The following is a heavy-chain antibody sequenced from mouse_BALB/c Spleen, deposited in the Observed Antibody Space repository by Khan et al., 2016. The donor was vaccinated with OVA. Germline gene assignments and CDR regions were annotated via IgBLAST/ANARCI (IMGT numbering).Heavy chain of an antibody. CDR2: IWNDGTT. CDR1: GFSLTNYG. V-gene: IGHV2-6-1*01. Sequence: VQLQESGPVLAAPSQSLSITCTISGFSLTNYGVHWVRQPPGKGLEWLVVIWNDGTTTYSSALKSRLTITKDNSQSQVLLKMNSLQTDDTAIYFCARQPYYHYNIMDYWGQGTSVTVSS. D-gene: IGHD2-10*01. J-gene: IGHJ4*01. CDR3: ARQPYYHYNIMDY.